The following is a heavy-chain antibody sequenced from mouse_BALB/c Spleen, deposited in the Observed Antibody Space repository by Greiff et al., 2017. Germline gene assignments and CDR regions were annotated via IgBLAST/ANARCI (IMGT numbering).Heavy chain of an antibody. J-gene: IGHJ1*01. CDR2: ISSGGSYT. D-gene: IGHD2-10*01. V-gene: IGHV5-9-3*01. CDR3: ARRETYYGNYWYFDV. Sequence: EVQLVESGGGLVKPGGSLKLSCAASGFTFSSYAMSWVRQTPEKRLEWVATISSGGSYTYYPDSVKGRFTISRDNAKNTLYLQMSSLRSEDTAMYYCARRETYYGNYWYFDVWGAGTTVTVSS. CDR1: GFTFSSYA.